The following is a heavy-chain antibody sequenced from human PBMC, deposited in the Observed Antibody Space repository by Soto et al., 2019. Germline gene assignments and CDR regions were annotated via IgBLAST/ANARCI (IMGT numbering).Heavy chain of an antibody. D-gene: IGHD6-19*01. CDR3: ARTNSSGFYLDY. CDR2: IWYDGSNK. J-gene: IGHJ4*02. Sequence: QVQLVESGGGVVQPGRSLRLSCAASGFTFSSYGMYWVRQAPGKGLEWVAVIWYDGSNKYYADSVKGRFTISRDNSKNTLYLQMNSLRAEDTAVYYCARTNSSGFYLDYWGQGTLVTVSS. V-gene: IGHV3-33*01. CDR1: GFTFSSYG.